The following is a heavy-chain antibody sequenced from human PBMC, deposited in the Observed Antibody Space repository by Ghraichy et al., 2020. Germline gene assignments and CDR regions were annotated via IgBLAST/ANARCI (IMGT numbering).Heavy chain of an antibody. D-gene: IGHD3-16*01. J-gene: IGHJ4*02. CDR2: ISNDGNNT. CDR3: ARDLGRWRGFVDN. Sequence: GGSLRLSCAASGFTFTTYAMHWVRQAPGKGLEWVAVISNDGNNTYSGDSVKGRFTFSRDNSKNMLYLQINSLRPEDTAVYFCARDLGRWRGFVDNWGQGTLVTVSS. V-gene: IGHV3-30*03. CDR1: GFTFTTYA.